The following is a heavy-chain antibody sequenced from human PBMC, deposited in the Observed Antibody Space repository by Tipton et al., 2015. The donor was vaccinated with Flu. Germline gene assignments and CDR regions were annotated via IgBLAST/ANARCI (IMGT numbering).Heavy chain of an antibody. J-gene: IGHJ3*02. CDR2: INGDSSIT. CDR1: GFTLSGYW. Sequence: SLRLSCAASGFTLSGYWMHWVRQAPGEGLVWVSRINGDSSITVYADSVKGRFTISRDDAKNTLYLQMNSLRAEDTAVYYCARLLKVGAFDIWGQGTMVTVSS. D-gene: IGHD3-10*01. V-gene: IGHV3-74*01. CDR3: ARLLKVGAFDI.